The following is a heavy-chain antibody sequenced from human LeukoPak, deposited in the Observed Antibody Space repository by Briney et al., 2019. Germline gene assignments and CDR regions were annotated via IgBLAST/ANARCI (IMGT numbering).Heavy chain of an antibody. CDR2: IRYDGSNK. D-gene: IGHD6-13*01. Sequence: GGSLRLSCAASGFTFSSYGMHWVRQAPGKGLEWVAFIRYDGSNKYYADSVKGRFTISRDNSKNTLYLQMNSLRAEDTAVYYCAKVSQYSSSWDAFDIWGQGTMVTVSS. V-gene: IGHV3-30*02. CDR3: AKVSQYSSSWDAFDI. J-gene: IGHJ3*02. CDR1: GFTFSSYG.